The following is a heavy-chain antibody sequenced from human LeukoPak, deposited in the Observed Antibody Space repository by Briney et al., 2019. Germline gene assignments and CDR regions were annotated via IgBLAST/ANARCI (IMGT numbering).Heavy chain of an antibody. Sequence: TGGSLRLFCAASGFTFDDYAMHWVRQAPGKGLEWVSGISWNSGSIVYADSVEGRFNISRDNAKYSLYLQMNSLRAEDTALYYCAKDCGSGSDYYYYGMDVWGQGTTGTVCS. CDR2: ISWNSGSI. CDR1: GFTFDDYA. J-gene: IGHJ6*02. CDR3: AKDCGSGSDYYYYGMDV. D-gene: IGHD3-10*01. V-gene: IGHV3-9*01.